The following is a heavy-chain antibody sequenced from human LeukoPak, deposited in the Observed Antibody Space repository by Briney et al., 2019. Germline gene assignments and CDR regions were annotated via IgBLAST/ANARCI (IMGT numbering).Heavy chain of an antibody. CDR1: GFTFSSYS. Sequence: PGGSLRLSCAASGFTFSSYSMNWVRQAPGKGLEWVSSISSSSSYIYYADSVKGRFTISRDNAKNSLYLQMNSLRSEDTAVYYCARGLMVGATNYYYGMDVWGQGTTVTVSS. J-gene: IGHJ6*02. D-gene: IGHD1-26*01. CDR3: ARGLMVGATNYYYGMDV. V-gene: IGHV3-21*04. CDR2: ISSSSSYI.